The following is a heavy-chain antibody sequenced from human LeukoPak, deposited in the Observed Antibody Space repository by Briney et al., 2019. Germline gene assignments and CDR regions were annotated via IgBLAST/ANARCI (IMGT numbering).Heavy chain of an antibody. Sequence: GGSLRLSCAASGFTFSSSAMSWVRQVPGKGLEWVSGISASGGSTNYADSVKGRFTISRDNSKNTLYLQMNSLRAEDTAVYYCARLPRYYYGSGSYYQFNYFDYWGQGTLVTVSS. CDR1: GFTFSSSA. CDR3: ARLPRYYYGSGSYYQFNYFDY. V-gene: IGHV3-23*01. D-gene: IGHD3-10*01. CDR2: ISASGGST. J-gene: IGHJ4*02.